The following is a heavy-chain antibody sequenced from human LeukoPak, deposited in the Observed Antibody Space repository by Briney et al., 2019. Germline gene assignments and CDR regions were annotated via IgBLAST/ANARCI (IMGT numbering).Heavy chain of an antibody. CDR3: ARARGDIVVVPAAIWFDP. V-gene: IGHV1-2*02. D-gene: IGHD2-2*01. Sequence: ASVKVSCKASGYTFTGYYMHWVRQAPGQGLEWMGWIKPNNGGTNYAQKFQGRITMARDTSISTAYMELSRLRSDDTAVYYCARARGDIVVVPAAIWFDPWGQGTLVTVSS. CDR2: IKPNNGGT. J-gene: IGHJ5*02. CDR1: GYTFTGYY.